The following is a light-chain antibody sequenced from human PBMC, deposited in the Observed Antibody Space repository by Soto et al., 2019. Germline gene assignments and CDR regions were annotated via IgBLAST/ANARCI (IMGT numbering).Light chain of an antibody. Sequence: QPVLTQSPSASASLGASVKLTCTLSSGYSTYGIAWHQQQPEKGPRFLMKLNSDGSHNKGDGIPDRSSGSSSGAERYLTISSLQLEDEADYYCQTWGTGIWVFGGGTKLTVL. CDR3: QTWGTGIWV. CDR2: LNSDGSH. J-gene: IGLJ3*02. V-gene: IGLV4-69*01. CDR1: SGYSTYG.